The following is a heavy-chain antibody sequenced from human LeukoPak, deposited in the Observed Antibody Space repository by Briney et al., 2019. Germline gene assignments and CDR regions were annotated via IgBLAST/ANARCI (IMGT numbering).Heavy chain of an antibody. V-gene: IGHV3-7*04. CDR3: ARGFYSGAY. J-gene: IGHJ4*02. D-gene: IGHD5-12*01. CDR2: IKQDGTEK. CDR1: GFPFSSYW. Sequence: GGSLRPSCAVSGFPFSSYWMNWVRQPPGKGLEWVAKIKQDGTEKYYVDSVKGRFTISRDNAKNSLYLHMNSVGAEDSAVYYCARGFYSGAYWGQGTLVTVSS.